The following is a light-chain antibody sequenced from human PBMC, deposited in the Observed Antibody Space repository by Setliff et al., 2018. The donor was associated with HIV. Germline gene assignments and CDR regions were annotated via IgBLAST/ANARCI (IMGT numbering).Light chain of an antibody. J-gene: IGLJ1*01. V-gene: IGLV2-14*03. CDR1: SSDVGGYNY. CDR3: SSYTSSSTLGV. CDR2: DVS. Sequence: ALTQPASASGSPGQSITISCTGTSSDVGGYNYVSWYQQHPGKAPKLMIYDVSNRPSGVSNRFSGSKSGNTASLTISGLQAEDEADYYCSSYTSSSTLGVFGTGTKVTVL.